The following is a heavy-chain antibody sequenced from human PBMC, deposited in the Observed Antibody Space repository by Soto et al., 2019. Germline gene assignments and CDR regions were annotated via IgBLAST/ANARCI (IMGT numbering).Heavy chain of an antibody. Sequence: GGSLRLSCAASGFTFSSYEMNWVRQAPGKGLEWVSYISSSGSTIYYADSVKGRFTISRDNAKNSLYLQMNSLRAEDTAVYYCASGRIAAQFDPWGQGTLVTVS. J-gene: IGHJ5*02. CDR3: ASGRIAAQFDP. CDR2: ISSSGSTI. CDR1: GFTFSSYE. V-gene: IGHV3-48*03. D-gene: IGHD6-6*01.